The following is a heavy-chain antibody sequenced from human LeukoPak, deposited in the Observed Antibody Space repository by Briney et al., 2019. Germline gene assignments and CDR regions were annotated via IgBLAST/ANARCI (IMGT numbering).Heavy chain of an antibody. CDR3: ARNLDSSGYYMWFDP. Sequence: GASVKVSCKASGFTFTNYDINWMRQATGQGLEWMGWMNPKSGSAGYAQKFQGRVTMTRNTSISTAYMELSSLRSEDTAIYYCARNLDSSGYYMWFDPWGQGTLVTVSS. D-gene: IGHD3-3*01. CDR2: MNPKSGSA. CDR1: GFTFTNYD. V-gene: IGHV1-8*01. J-gene: IGHJ5*02.